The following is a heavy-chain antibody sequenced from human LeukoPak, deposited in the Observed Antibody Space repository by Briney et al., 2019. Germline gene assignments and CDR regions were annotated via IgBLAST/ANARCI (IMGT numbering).Heavy chain of an antibody. CDR1: GGSISSYS. D-gene: IGHD3-22*01. J-gene: IGHJ4*02. CDR2: IYYSGST. CDR3: AREGYYDSSGYYPLWDY. Sequence: PSETLSLTCTVSGGSISSYSWSWIRQPPGKGLGWIGYIYYSGSTNYNPSIKSRVTISVVTSKNQFSLKLSSVTAADTAVYYCAREGYYDSSGYYPLWDYWGQGTLVTVSS. V-gene: IGHV4-59*01.